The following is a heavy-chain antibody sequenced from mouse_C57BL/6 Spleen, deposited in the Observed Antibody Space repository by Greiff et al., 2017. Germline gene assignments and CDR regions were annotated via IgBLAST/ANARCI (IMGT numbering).Heavy chain of an antibody. CDR2: INPNYGTT. V-gene: IGHV1-39*01. CDR3: ARSGNYYGSSYAMDY. CDR1: GSSFPASP. Sequence: EVQLQQSGPERGKEGVSGKKEGQAAGSSFPASPLPLFPPLPCTILYFIWVINPNYGTTSYNQKFKGKATLTVDQSSSTAYMQLNSLTSEDSAVYYCARSGNYYGSSYAMDYWGQGTSVTVSS. J-gene: IGHJ4*01. D-gene: IGHD1-1*01.